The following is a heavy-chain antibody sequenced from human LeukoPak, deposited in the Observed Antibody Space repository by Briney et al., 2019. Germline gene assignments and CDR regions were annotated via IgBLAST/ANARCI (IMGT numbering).Heavy chain of an antibody. Sequence: ASVKVSCKASVCTFSSYAISWVGQAPGQGREWMGGIIPIFGTANYAQKFQGRVTITADESTSTAYMELSSLRSEDTAVYYCARDRYQRWFGERTLDYWGQGTLVTVSS. CDR1: VCTFSSYA. V-gene: IGHV1-69*13. CDR3: ARDRYQRWFGERTLDY. CDR2: IIPIFGTA. D-gene: IGHD3-10*01. J-gene: IGHJ4*02.